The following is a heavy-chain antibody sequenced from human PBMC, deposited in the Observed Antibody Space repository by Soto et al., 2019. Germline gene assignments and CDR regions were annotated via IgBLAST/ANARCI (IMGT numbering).Heavy chain of an antibody. CDR2: IYYSGST. CDR1: GVSISSSSYY. V-gene: IGHV4-39*02. Sequence: SETLSLTCPVSGVSISSSSYYWGGIRQPPGKGLEWIGSIYYSGSTYYNPSHKSRVTISVDTSKNQFSLKLSSVTAADTAVYYCAGEITMVRGPIGYWGQGTLVTVSS. D-gene: IGHD3-10*01. CDR3: AGEITMVRGPIGY. J-gene: IGHJ4*02.